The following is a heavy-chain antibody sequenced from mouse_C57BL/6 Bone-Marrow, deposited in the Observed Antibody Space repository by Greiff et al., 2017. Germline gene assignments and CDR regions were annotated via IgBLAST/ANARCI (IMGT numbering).Heavy chain of an antibody. Sequence: VQLKESGPGLAKPSQTLSLTCSVTGYSITSDYWNWIRKFPGNKLEYMGYISYSGSTYYNPSLKSRISITRDTSKNQYYLQLNSVTTEDTATYYCARFIDSSGYVGYAMDYWGQGTSVTVSS. CDR3: ARFIDSSGYVGYAMDY. J-gene: IGHJ4*01. CDR1: GYSITSDY. D-gene: IGHD3-2*02. CDR2: ISYSGST. V-gene: IGHV3-8*01.